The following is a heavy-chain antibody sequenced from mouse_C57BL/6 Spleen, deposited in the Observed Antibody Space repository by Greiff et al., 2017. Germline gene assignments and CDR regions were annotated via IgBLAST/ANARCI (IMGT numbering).Heavy chain of an antibody. V-gene: IGHV1-72*01. CDR3: ARSYSNFHWYFDV. D-gene: IGHD2-5*01. J-gene: IGHJ1*03. CDR2: IDPNSGGT. Sequence: PGRGLEWIGRIDPNSGGTKYNEKFKSKATLTVDKPSSTAYMQLSSLTSEDSAVYYCARSYSNFHWYFDVWGTGTTVTVSS.